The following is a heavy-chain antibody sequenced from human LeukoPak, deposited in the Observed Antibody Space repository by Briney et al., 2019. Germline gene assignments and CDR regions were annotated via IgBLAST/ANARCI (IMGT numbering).Heavy chain of an antibody. V-gene: IGHV3-21*01. CDR3: ARVSSSGVYFFDY. CDR1: GFTFSRSS. J-gene: IGHJ4*02. D-gene: IGHD6-6*01. Sequence: GGSLRLSCAASGFTFSRSSMSWVRQAPGKGLEWVSSISTTSYIYYADSVKGRFTISRDNTKNSLYLQTNSLRAEDTAVYYCARVSSSGVYFFDYWGQGALITVSS. CDR2: ISTTSYI.